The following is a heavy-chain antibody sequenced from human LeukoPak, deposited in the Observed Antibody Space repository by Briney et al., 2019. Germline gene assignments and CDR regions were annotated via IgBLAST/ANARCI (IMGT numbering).Heavy chain of an antibody. Sequence: AGGSLSLSCTASGFTFSSYAMSWVRQAPGTGLEWVSVISASGGSTYYADSVKGRFTISRDNSKNTLYLQMNSLRAEDTAVYYCAKDPAASGTAEYFHHWGQGTLVTVSS. CDR3: AKDPAASGTAEYFHH. CDR2: ISASGGST. J-gene: IGHJ1*01. V-gene: IGHV3-23*01. D-gene: IGHD6-13*01. CDR1: GFTFSSYA.